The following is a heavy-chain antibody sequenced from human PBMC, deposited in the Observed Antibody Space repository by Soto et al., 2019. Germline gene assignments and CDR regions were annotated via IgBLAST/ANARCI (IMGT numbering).Heavy chain of an antibody. J-gene: IGHJ4*02. CDR1: GGSISSDY. CDR2: VYYSGST. D-gene: IGHD6-13*01. CDR3: AREYTSSWYYFDY. Sequence: PSETLSLTCTVSGGSISSDYWSWIRQPPGKGLEWIGYVYYSGSTNYNPSLKSRVTISVHTSKNQFSLKLSSVTAADTAVYYCAREYTSSWYYFDYWGQGTLVTVSS. V-gene: IGHV4-59*01.